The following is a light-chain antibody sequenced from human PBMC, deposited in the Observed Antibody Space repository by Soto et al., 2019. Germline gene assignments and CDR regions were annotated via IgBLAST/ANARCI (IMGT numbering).Light chain of an antibody. J-gene: IGKJ4*01. Sequence: DVQMTQSPSTLSASVGDRVIITCRASQSSSSSWLAWYQQKPGKVPKLLIYDVSSLASGVPSRFSGSGSATESVLPISSLQPDDFATYYCQQYFTYPLTVGGGTKVEI. CDR3: QQYFTYPLT. V-gene: IGKV1-5*01. CDR1: QSSSSSW. CDR2: DVS.